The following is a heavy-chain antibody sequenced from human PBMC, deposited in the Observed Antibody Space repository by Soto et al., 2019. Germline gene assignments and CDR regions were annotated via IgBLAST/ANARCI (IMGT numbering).Heavy chain of an antibody. V-gene: IGHV3-30*03. CDR2: ISYDGSDR. D-gene: IGHD2-15*01. CDR3: ARSTYCNGGSCYPQY. Sequence: YLRLSCEGPGFTFSDYGFHWVRQAPGKGLEWVAMISYDGSDRYYRDSVQGRFTISRDDSKNTVFLQMNSLRTEDTAMYYCARSTYCNGGSCYPQYWGPGTLVTVSS. J-gene: IGHJ4*02. CDR1: GFTFSDYG.